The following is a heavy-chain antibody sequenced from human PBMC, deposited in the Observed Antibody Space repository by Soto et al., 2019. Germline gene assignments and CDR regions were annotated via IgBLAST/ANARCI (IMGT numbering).Heavy chain of an antibody. CDR3: AKDAVTTRVEYFQH. J-gene: IGHJ1*01. CDR2: ISGSGGST. D-gene: IGHD4-17*01. V-gene: IGHV3-23*01. Sequence: GGSLRLSCAASGFIFSNAWINWVRQVPGKGLEWVSAISGSGGSTYYADSVKGRFTISRDNSKNTLYLQMNSLRAEDTAVYYCAKDAVTTRVEYFQHWGQGTLVTVSS. CDR1: GFIFSNAW.